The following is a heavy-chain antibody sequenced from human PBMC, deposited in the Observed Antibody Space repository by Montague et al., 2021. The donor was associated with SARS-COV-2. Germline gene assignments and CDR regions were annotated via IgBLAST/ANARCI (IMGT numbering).Heavy chain of an antibody. CDR3: ARAQYYYDSSGYYPAC. CDR2: MNPNSGNT. V-gene: IGHV1-8*01. CDR1: GYTFTSYD. Sequence: SVKVSCKAPGYTFTSYDINWARQATGQGLERMGWMNPNSGNTGYAQKFQGRVTMTRNTSISTAYMELSSLRSEDTAVYYCARAQYYYDSSGYYPACWGQGTLVTVSS. D-gene: IGHD3-22*01. J-gene: IGHJ4*02.